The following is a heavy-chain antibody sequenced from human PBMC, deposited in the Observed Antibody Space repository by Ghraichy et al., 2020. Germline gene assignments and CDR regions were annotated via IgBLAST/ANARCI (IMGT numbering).Heavy chain of an antibody. D-gene: IGHD1-14*01. CDR2: ISGGGGST. V-gene: IGHV3-23*01. J-gene: IGHJ4*02. CDR3: AKGDNRAPFDY. Sequence: GESLNISCAASGFTFSSYVMSWVRQAPGTGLEWVSGISGGGGSTYYADSVKGRFTISRDNSKNTLYLQLNSLRVEDTAIFYCAKGDNRAPFDYWGRGTLVTVSS. CDR1: GFTFSSYV.